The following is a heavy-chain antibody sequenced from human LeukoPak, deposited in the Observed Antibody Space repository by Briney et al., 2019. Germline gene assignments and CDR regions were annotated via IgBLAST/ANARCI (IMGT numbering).Heavy chain of an antibody. V-gene: IGHV1-46*01. CDR1: GYIFTSYY. CDR3: ARICQGMVLDY. D-gene: IGHD4/OR15-4a*01. CDR2: INPSGGST. Sequence: GASVKVSCKASGYIFTSYYMHWVRQAPGQGLEWMGIINPSGGSTNYAQNFQGRVTMTRDTSTSTVYMKLSSLRSEDTAVYYCARICQGMVLDYWGQGTLVTVSS. J-gene: IGHJ4*02.